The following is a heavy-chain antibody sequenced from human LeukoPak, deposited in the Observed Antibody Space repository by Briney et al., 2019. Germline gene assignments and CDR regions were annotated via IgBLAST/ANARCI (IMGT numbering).Heavy chain of an antibody. D-gene: IGHD3-22*01. CDR3: ARDGYSDSSGYDYPPSV. V-gene: IGHV4-59*01. Sequence: SETLSLTCTVSGGSISSYYWSWIRQPPGKGLDWIGYMSYNGRSSYNPSLRSRVTISVDASKKQFSLKLSSVTAADTAVYYCARDGYSDSSGYDYPPSVWGQGTLVTVSS. CDR1: GGSISSYY. CDR2: MSYNGRS. J-gene: IGHJ4*02.